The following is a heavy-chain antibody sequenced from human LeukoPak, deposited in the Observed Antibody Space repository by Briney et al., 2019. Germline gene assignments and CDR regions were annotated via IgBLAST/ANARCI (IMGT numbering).Heavy chain of an antibody. Sequence: PGGSLRLSCAASGFTFSSYNMNWVRQAPGKGLEWVSSITTSSCTHIYYAASVKGRFTISRENAKNSLYLQMNSLRAEDTAVYYCARAYCSTTSCYTYDAFDIWGQGTMVTVSS. CDR2: ITTSSCTHI. D-gene: IGHD2-2*02. CDR3: ARAYCSTTSCYTYDAFDI. J-gene: IGHJ3*02. CDR1: GFTFSSYN. V-gene: IGHV3-21*01.